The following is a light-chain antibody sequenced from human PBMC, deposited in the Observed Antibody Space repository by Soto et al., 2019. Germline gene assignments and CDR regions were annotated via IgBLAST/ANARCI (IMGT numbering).Light chain of an antibody. V-gene: IGLV2-8*01. CDR2: EVN. CDR3: SSYAGNNVV. CDR1: SSDVDNYNY. J-gene: IGLJ2*01. Sequence: QSALTQPPSASGSPGQSVTISCTGTSSDVDNYNYVSWYQQHPGKAPKLIMYEVNKRPSGVPDRFSGSKSGNTASLTVSGLQAEDEADYYCSSYAGNNVVFGGGTKLTVL.